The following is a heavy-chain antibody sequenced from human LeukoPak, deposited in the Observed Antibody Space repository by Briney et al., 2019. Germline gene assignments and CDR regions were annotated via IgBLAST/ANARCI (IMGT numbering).Heavy chain of an antibody. CDR3: ARLSAAVDAFDI. Sequence: ASGKVSCKASGYTFTSYGISWVRQAHGQGLEWMGWISAYNGNTNYAQKLQGRVTMTTDTSTSTAYMELRSLRSDDTAVYYCARLSAAVDAFDIWGQGTMVTVSS. CDR1: GYTFTSYG. D-gene: IGHD2-2*01. V-gene: IGHV1-18*01. J-gene: IGHJ3*02. CDR2: ISAYNGNT.